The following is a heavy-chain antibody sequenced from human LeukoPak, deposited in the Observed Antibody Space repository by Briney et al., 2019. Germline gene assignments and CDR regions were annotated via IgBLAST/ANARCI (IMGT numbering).Heavy chain of an antibody. CDR1: GGSISSYY. CDR2: IYYSGST. CDR3: ARHANYYGSGSYLNWFDP. V-gene: IGHV4-59*08. D-gene: IGHD3-10*01. Sequence: PSETLSLTCSVSGGSISSYYWSWIRKPPGKGLEWIAYIYYSGSTNYNPSLKSRVTISVDTSKNQFSLKLSSVTAADTAVYYCARHANYYGSGSYLNWFDPWGQGTLVTVSS. J-gene: IGHJ5*02.